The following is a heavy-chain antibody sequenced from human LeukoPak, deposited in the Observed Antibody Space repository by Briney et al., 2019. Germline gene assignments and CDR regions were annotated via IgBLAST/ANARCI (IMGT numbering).Heavy chain of an antibody. CDR3: ARVVGYCSGGSCYSGWFDP. V-gene: IGHV1-69*02. CDR2: IIPILGVA. J-gene: IGHJ5*02. CDR1: GGTFSSYT. Sequence: SVKVSCKASGGTFSSYTISWVRQAPGQGLEWMGRIIPILGVANYAQKFQGRVTITADKSTSTAYMELSSLRSEDTAVYYCARVVGYCSGGSCYSGWFDPWGQGTLVTVSS. D-gene: IGHD2-15*01.